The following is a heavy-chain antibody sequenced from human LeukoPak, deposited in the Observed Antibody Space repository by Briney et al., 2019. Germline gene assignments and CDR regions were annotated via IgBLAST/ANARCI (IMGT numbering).Heavy chain of an antibody. CDR2: IYTSGST. D-gene: IGHD6-19*01. CDR3: AREEGREEYSSGWYTDY. CDR1: GGSISSYY. J-gene: IGHJ4*02. Sequence: SETLSLTCTVSGGSISSYYWRWIPQPAGNGLEWIGRIYTSGSTNYNPSLKSRVTMSVDTPKNQFSLKLSTVTAADTAVYYCAREEGREEYSSGWYTDYWGQGTLVTVSS. V-gene: IGHV4-4*07.